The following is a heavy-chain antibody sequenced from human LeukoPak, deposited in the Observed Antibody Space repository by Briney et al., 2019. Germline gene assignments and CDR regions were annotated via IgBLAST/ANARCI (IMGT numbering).Heavy chain of an antibody. CDR3: ARGRKGEAFDI. Sequence: ASVKVSCKASGYTFTSYDINWVRQATGQGLEWMGWMNPNSGNTGYAQKLQGRVTMTTDTSTSTAYMELRSLRSDDTAVYYCARGRKGEAFDIWGQGTMVTVSS. D-gene: IGHD3-10*01. CDR2: MNPNSGNT. V-gene: IGHV1-8*02. CDR1: GYTFTSYD. J-gene: IGHJ3*02.